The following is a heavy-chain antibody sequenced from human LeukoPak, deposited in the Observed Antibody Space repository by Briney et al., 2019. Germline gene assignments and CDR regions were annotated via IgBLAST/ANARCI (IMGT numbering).Heavy chain of an antibody. Sequence: GGSLRLSCAASGFTFSSYATHWVRQAPGKGLEWVSGISDSGSTTYYADSVKGRFTISRDSSKNTLYLQMNSLRAEDTAVYYCAKLDTELYGDYARCGMDVWGQGTTVTVSS. CDR3: AKLDTELYGDYARCGMDV. V-gene: IGHV3-23*01. CDR1: GFTFSSYA. J-gene: IGHJ6*02. D-gene: IGHD4-17*01. CDR2: ISDSGSTT.